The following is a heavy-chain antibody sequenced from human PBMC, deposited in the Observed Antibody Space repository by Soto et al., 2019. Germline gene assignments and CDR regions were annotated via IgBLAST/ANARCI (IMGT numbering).Heavy chain of an antibody. J-gene: IGHJ6*02. CDR2: IYYSGST. D-gene: IGHD4-17*01. CDR1: GGSINTVNYY. CDR3: ARAGGLEGDYSKWQYYYYYYGMDV. Sequence: SETLSLTCTVSGGSINTVNYYWSWIRQPPGKGLEWIGYIYYSGSTNYNPSLKSRVTISVDTSKNQFSLKLSSVTAADTAVYYCARAGGLEGDYSKWQYYYYYYGMDVWGQGTTVTVSS. V-gene: IGHV4-61*01.